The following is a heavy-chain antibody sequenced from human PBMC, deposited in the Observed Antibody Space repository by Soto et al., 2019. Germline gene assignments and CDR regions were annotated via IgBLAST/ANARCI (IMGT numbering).Heavy chain of an antibody. CDR1: GGSVSSGSYY. V-gene: IGHV4-61*01. J-gene: IGHJ4*02. CDR2: IYYNGRT. D-gene: IGHD3-3*01. CDR3: ARDSESVLRFLEWLPKGYFDY. Sequence: ETLSLTCTVSGGSVSSGSYYWSWLRQPPGKGLQWIGYIYYNGRTNYNPSLKSRVSMSVDTSKNQFSLKLSSVGAADTAVYYCARDSESVLRFLEWLPKGYFDYWGQGTLVTVSS.